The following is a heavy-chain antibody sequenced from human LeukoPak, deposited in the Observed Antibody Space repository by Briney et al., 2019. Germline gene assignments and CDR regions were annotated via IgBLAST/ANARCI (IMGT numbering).Heavy chain of an antibody. V-gene: IGHV3-11*01. J-gene: IGHJ5*02. CDR1: GFTFSDYY. Sequence: PGGSMRLSCAASGFTFSDYYMSWIRQAPGKGLEWVSYISSSGSTIYYADSVKGRFTISRDNAKNSLYLQMNSLRAEDTAVYYCARDLPMARITMVRGVTWFDPWGQGTLVTVSS. CDR3: ARDLPMARITMVRGVTWFDP. CDR2: ISSSGSTI. D-gene: IGHD3-10*01.